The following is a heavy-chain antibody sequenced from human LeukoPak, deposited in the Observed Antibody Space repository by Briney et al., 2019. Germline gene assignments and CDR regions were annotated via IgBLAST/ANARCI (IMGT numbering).Heavy chain of an antibody. D-gene: IGHD3-22*01. CDR3: AKDHGYTGGPTYYYDSSGYIAFYFDY. Sequence: GGSVRLSCAASGFTFSSYAMSWVRQAPGKGLEWVSAISGSGGSTYYADSVKGRFTISRDNSKNTLYLQMNSLRAEDTAVYYCAKDHGYTGGPTYYYDSSGYIAFYFDYWGQGTLVTVSS. CDR1: GFTFSSYA. V-gene: IGHV3-23*01. CDR2: ISGSGGST. J-gene: IGHJ4*02.